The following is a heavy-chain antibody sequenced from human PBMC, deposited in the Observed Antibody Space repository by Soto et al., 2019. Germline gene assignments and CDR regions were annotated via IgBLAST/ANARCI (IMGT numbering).Heavy chain of an antibody. CDR3: ARGMGNGAAAVPPDASFDY. CDR1: GFTVSSNY. CDR2: IYSGGST. Sequence: GGSLRLSCAASGFTVSSNYMSWVRQAPGKGLEWVSVIYSGGSTYYADSVKGRFTISRDNSKNSLYLQMNSLRAEDTAVYYCARGMGNGAAAVPPDASFDYWGQGTLVTVSS. J-gene: IGHJ4*02. D-gene: IGHD6-13*01. V-gene: IGHV3-66*01.